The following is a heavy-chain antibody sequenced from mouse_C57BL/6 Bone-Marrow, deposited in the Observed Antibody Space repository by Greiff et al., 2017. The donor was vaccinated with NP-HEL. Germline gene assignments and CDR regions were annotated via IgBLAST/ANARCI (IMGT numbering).Heavy chain of an antibody. V-gene: IGHV1-81*01. CDR1: GYTFTSYG. J-gene: IGHJ3*01. Sequence: VQLQQSGAELARPGASVKLSCKASGYTFTSYGISWVKQRTGQGLEWIGEIYPRSGNTYYNEKFKGQATLTADKSSSTAYMELRSLTSEDSAVYFCARDYYGSGAYWGQGTLVTVSA. CDR2: IYPRSGNT. CDR3: ARDYYGSGAY. D-gene: IGHD1-1*01.